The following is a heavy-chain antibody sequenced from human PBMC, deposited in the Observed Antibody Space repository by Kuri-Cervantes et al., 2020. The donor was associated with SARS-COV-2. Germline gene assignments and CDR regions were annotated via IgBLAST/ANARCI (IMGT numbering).Heavy chain of an antibody. CDR2: IYYSGST. CDR3: ARERLAGSSSGVPFFDD. CDR1: GGSISSSNYY. J-gene: IGHJ4*02. D-gene: IGHD2-2*01. V-gene: IGHV4-39*01. Sequence: SETLSLTCTVSGGSISSSNYYWGWIRQPPGKGLEWIGTIYYSGSTYYNPSLKSRVPISVDTSKNQFSLKLSSVTAADTAVYFCARERLAGSSSGVPFFDDWGQGTLVTVSS.